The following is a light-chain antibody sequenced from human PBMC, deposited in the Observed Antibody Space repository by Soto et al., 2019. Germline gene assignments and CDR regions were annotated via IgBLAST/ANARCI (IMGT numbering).Light chain of an antibody. CDR3: QQSYSTLIT. CDR2: AAS. V-gene: IGKV1-39*01. Sequence: GDTVTIPCRASQSISSYLNWYQQKPGKAPKLLIYAASSLQSGVPSRFSGSGSGTDFTLTISSLQPEDFATYYCQQSYSTLITFGQGTLLEIK. J-gene: IGKJ5*01. CDR1: QSISSY.